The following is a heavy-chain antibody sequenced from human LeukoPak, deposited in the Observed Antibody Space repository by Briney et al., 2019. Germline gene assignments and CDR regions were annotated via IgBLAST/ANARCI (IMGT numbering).Heavy chain of an antibody. CDR3: AREVVVVAYDAFDI. J-gene: IGHJ3*02. V-gene: IGHV3-30-3*01. D-gene: IGHD2-15*01. Sequence: PGMSLRLSCAASGFTFSSYAMHWVRQAPGKGLERGAVISYDGSNKYYADSVKGRFTISRDNSKNTLYLQMNSLRAEDTAVYYCAREVVVVAYDAFDIWGQGTMVTVSS. CDR2: ISYDGSNK. CDR1: GFTFSSYA.